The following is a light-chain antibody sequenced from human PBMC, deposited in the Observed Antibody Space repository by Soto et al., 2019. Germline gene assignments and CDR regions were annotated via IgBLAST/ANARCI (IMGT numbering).Light chain of an antibody. V-gene: IGLV1-44*01. CDR2: SNN. CDR3: AAWDDSLSGPV. CDR1: SSNIGNNA. Sequence: QSVLTQPPSASGAPGQRVLISCSGSSSNIGNNAVNWYQQFPVTAPKLLIYSNNQRPSGVPARFSGSKSGTSASLAISGLQSDDEADYFCAAWDDSLSGPVFGGGTKVTVL. J-gene: IGLJ2*01.